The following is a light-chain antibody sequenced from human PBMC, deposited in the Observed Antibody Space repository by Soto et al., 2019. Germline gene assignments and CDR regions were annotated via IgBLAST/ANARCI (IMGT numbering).Light chain of an antibody. Sequence: EIVFTQSPGTPSLSPGERATLSCSASQSVSSYYLAWYQQKPGQAPRLIIYAASSRETGIPDMFSSSGSGTDCTRPINSLQPEDVAASYCQQTYSTTLTFGGGTKVDI. V-gene: IGKV3-20*01. CDR3: QQTYSTTLT. J-gene: IGKJ4*01. CDR1: QSVSSYY. CDR2: AAS.